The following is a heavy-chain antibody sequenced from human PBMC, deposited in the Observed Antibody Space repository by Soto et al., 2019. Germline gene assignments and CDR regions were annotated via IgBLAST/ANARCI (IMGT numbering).Heavy chain of an antibody. D-gene: IGHD1-26*01. CDR3: ARDSGTVGANGY. CDR2: IKHDGSEK. Sequence: GGSLRLSCAASGFAFSTFWMTWVRQAPGKGLEWVANIKHDGSEKYYVDSVKGRFTISRDDAKNSLYLQMNSLRAADTAVYYCARDSGTVGANGYWGQGTLVTVSS. V-gene: IGHV3-7*03. J-gene: IGHJ4*02. CDR1: GFAFSTFW.